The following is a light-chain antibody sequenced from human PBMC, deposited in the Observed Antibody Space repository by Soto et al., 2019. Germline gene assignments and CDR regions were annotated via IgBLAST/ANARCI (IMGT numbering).Light chain of an antibody. Sequence: DIVMTQSPDSLAVSLGERATINCKSSQSVLYISNNKNYLAWYQQKPGQPPKLLIYWASTRESGVPDRFSGSGSGTDFTLTISSLQAEDVAVYYCHQYYSTPCTFGQGTKLEIK. J-gene: IGKJ2*02. CDR2: WAS. CDR1: QSVLYISNNKNY. CDR3: HQYYSTPCT. V-gene: IGKV4-1*01.